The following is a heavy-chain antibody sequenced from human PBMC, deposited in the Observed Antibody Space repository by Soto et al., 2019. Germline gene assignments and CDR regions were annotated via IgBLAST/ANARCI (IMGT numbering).Heavy chain of an antibody. D-gene: IGHD3-3*01. Sequence: PSETLSLTCTVSGVSISSYYWSWIRQPPGKGLEWIGYIYYSGNTNYNPSLKSRVTISVDTSKNQFSLKLSSVTAADTAVYYCERNFGVVSFYYYMDVWGKGTTVTVPS. CDR3: ERNFGVVSFYYYMDV. CDR2: IYYSGNT. J-gene: IGHJ6*03. V-gene: IGHV4-59*01. CDR1: GVSISSYY.